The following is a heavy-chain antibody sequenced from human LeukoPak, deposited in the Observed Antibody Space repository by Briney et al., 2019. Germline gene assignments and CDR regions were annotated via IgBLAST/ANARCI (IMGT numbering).Heavy chain of an antibody. V-gene: IGHV1-69*04. Sequence: SVKVSCKASGGTFSSYAISWVRQAPGQGLEWMGRIIPILGIANYAQKFQGRVTITADKSTSTAYMELSSLRSEDTAVYYCARSPSGSYDDYWGQGTLVTVSS. D-gene: IGHD1-26*01. J-gene: IGHJ4*02. CDR3: ARSPSGSYDDY. CDR1: GGTFSSYA. CDR2: IIPILGIA.